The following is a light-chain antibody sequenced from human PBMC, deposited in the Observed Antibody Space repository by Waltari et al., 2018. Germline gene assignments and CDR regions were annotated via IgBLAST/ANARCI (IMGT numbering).Light chain of an antibody. CDR1: QNILYNSNNRNY. CDR3: QQYYSTPFT. Sequence: DIVMTQSPDSLAVSLGERATANGKSSQNILYNSNNRNYLAWYQQKPGQPPKLLIYWASTRESGVPDRFSGSGSGTDFTLTISSLQAEDVAVYFCQQYYSTPFTFGQGTKLEIK. J-gene: IGKJ2*01. CDR2: WAS. V-gene: IGKV4-1*01.